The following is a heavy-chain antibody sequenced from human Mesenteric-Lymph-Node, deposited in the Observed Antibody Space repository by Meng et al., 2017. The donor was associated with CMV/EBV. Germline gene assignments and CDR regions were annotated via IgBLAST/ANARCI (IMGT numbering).Heavy chain of an antibody. CDR2: ISYDGSNK. J-gene: IGHJ4*02. Sequence: LSLTCAASGFTFSSYAMHWVRQAPGKGLEWVAVISYDGSNKYYADSVKGRFTISRDNSKNTLYLQMNSLRAEDMAVYYCARDRRDFWSGYFDYWGQGTLVTVSS. CDR1: GFTFSSYA. D-gene: IGHD3-3*01. CDR3: ARDRRDFWSGYFDY. V-gene: IGHV3-30*04.